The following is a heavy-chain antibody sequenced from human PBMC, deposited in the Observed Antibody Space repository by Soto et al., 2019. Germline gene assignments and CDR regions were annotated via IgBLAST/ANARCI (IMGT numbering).Heavy chain of an antibody. V-gene: IGHV1-69*12. CDR2: ILPIFGTA. D-gene: IGHD5-12*01. J-gene: IGHJ2*01. CDR1: GGTFSSYT. CDR3: ASGHHRWLQLWYFDL. Sequence: QVQLVQSGAEVKKPGSSVTVSCKASGGTFSSYTISWVRQAPGQGLEWMGGILPIFGTANYAQKFQGRVTITGDEATSAVDMGVSSLGSEGTAVSYCASGHHRWLQLWYFDLWGRGSLATVSS.